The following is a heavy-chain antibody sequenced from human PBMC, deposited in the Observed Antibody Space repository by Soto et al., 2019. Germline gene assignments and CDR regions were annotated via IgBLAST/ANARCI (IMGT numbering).Heavy chain of an antibody. CDR3: ARDYYGDYAIDY. Sequence: EVQLVESGGGLVKPGGSLGLSCAASGFTFSSYSMNWVRQAPGKGLEWVSSISGSSSYIYYADSVKGRFTISRDNAKNSLYLQMNSLRAEDTAVYYCARDYYGDYAIDYWGQGTLVTVSS. V-gene: IGHV3-21*01. CDR2: ISGSSSYI. D-gene: IGHD4-17*01. CDR1: GFTFSSYS. J-gene: IGHJ4*02.